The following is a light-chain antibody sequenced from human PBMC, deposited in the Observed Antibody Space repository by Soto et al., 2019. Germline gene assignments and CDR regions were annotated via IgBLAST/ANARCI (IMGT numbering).Light chain of an antibody. V-gene: IGKV1-27*01. CDR2: AAS. J-gene: IGKJ5*01. CDR1: QGIRNS. Sequence: DIQMTQSPSSLSASVGDRVTITCRASQGIRNSLAWYQQKPGKVPKLLIYAASTLQTGVPSRFSGSGSGTDFTLNISSLQPEDVATYYCQKYNSAPLTFGQGTRLEIK. CDR3: QKYNSAPLT.